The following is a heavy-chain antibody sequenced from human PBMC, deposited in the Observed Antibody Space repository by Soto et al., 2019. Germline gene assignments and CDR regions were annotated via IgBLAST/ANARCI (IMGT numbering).Heavy chain of an antibody. V-gene: IGHV3-21*01. D-gene: IGHD2-21*02. CDR1: GFTFSSYS. CDR2: ISSSSGYI. Sequence: EVQLVESGGGLVKPGGSLRLSCAASGFTFSSYSMNWVRQAPGKGLEWVSSISSSSGYIYYADSVKGRFTISRDNAKNSLYLQMNSLRAEDTAVYYCARDVMTAIFPPAFDVWGQGKMVTVSS. CDR3: ARDVMTAIFPPAFDV. J-gene: IGHJ3*01.